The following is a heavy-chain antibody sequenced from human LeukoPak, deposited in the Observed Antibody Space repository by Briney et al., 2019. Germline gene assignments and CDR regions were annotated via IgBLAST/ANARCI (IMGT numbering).Heavy chain of an antibody. V-gene: IGHV4-30-2*01. Sequence: SETLSLTCAVSGGSISSGGYSWSWIRQPPGKGLEWIGYIYHSGSTYYNPSLKSRVTISVDRSKSQFSLKLSSVTAADTAVYYCAREDGVSDAFDIWGQGTMVTVSS. D-gene: IGHD4-17*01. CDR1: GGSISSGGYS. CDR3: AREDGVSDAFDI. J-gene: IGHJ3*02. CDR2: IYHSGST.